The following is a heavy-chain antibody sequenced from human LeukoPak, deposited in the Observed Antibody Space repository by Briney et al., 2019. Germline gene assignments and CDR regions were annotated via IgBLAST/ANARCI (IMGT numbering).Heavy chain of an antibody. CDR2: MHNGVHT. J-gene: IGHJ4*02. CDR3: AATIKRDYGDTNLDF. Sequence: SETLSLTCTVPGASISYYFWSWVRQPPGKGLEWIGYMHNGVHTNYNPSLKSRVTISGDTSKNQLSLKLTSVTAADTAVYYCAATIKRDYGDTNLDFWGQGTLVTVSS. CDR1: GASISYYF. D-gene: IGHD4/OR15-4a*01. V-gene: IGHV4-59*01.